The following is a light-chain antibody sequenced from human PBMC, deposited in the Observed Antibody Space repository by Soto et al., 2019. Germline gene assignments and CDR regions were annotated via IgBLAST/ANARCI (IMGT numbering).Light chain of an antibody. J-gene: IGKJ1*01. CDR3: QQYGTSPWA. V-gene: IGKV3-20*01. CDR1: QSVGRNY. CDR2: AAS. Sequence: EIVLTQFPGTLSLSPGERATLSCRASQSVGRNYVAWYQQKPGQAPRVIIYAASNRASGIPDRFSGSGSGSNFTPTINRLEPEDFAVYYCQQYGTSPWAFGQGTKVEIK.